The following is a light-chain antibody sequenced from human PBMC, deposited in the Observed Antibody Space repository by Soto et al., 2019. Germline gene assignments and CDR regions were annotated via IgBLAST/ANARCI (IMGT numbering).Light chain of an antibody. J-gene: IGKJ5*01. CDR2: GAS. V-gene: IGKV3-20*01. Sequence: EIVLTQSPGSLSLSPGAGGPLSCRASQSVSTNVAWYQQRPGQPPKLLIFGASSRATGIPARFSGSGSGTDFTLIINRLQPEDFALYFCQHYGRGSPIAFGLGTRLEIK. CDR3: QHYGRGSPIA. CDR1: QSVSTN.